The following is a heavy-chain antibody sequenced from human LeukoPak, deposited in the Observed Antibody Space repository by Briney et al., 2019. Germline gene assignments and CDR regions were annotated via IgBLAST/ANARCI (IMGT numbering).Heavy chain of an antibody. J-gene: IGHJ3*02. D-gene: IGHD3-3*01. CDR1: GYTLTELS. CDR2: FDPEDGET. V-gene: IGHV1-24*01. CDR3: ARTTSPLRFLEWLIDAFDI. Sequence: ASVKVSCKVSGYTLTELSMHWVRQAPGKGLEWMGGFDPEDGETIYAQKFQGRVTMTEDTSTDTAYMELSSLRSDDTAVYYCARTTSPLRFLEWLIDAFDIWGQGTMVTVSS.